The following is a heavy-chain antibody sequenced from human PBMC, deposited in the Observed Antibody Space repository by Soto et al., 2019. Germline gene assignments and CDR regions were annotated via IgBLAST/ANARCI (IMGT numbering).Heavy chain of an antibody. D-gene: IGHD4-17*01. V-gene: IGHV6-1*01. Sequence: SQTLSLTCAISGDSVSSNGAAWNWIRQSPSRGLEWLGRTYYRSKWYNDYAVSVKSRITINPDTSKSQFSLQLNSVTPEDTAVYYCARDKHDYFNRGIGFDTWGRGILVTVSS. CDR3: ARDKHDYFNRGIGFDT. CDR1: GDSVSSNGAA. J-gene: IGHJ5*02. CDR2: TYYRSKWYN.